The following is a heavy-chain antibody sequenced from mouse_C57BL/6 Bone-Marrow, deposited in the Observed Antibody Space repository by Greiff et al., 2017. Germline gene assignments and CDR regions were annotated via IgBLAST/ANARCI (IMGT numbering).Heavy chain of an antibody. D-gene: IGHD1-1*01. V-gene: IGHV1-9*01. CDR2: ILPGSGST. CDR3: ARSGNYYGSSYYYFDY. Sequence: QVQLKESGAELMKPGASVKLSCKATGYTFTGYWIEWVKQRPGHGLEWIGEILPGSGSTNYNEKFKGKATFTADTSSNTAYMQLSSLTTEDSAIYYCARSGNYYGSSYYYFDYWGQGTTLTVSS. J-gene: IGHJ2*01. CDR1: GYTFTGYW.